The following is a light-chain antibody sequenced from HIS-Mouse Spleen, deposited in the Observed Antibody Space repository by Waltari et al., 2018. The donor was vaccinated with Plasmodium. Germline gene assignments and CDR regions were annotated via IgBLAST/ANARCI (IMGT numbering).Light chain of an antibody. CDR2: ESS. V-gene: IGKV3-11*01. CDR3: QQRSNWPPLT. J-gene: IGKJ4*02. CDR1: QSASIY. Sequence: DIVLTQSPATLSLSPGDRAPLSCRASQSASIYLAWYAQKPGQAPRLLIYESSNSATGIPARFSVSGSETDVTLTISSLEPEDIAVYYCQQRSNWPPLTFGGGTKVEIK.